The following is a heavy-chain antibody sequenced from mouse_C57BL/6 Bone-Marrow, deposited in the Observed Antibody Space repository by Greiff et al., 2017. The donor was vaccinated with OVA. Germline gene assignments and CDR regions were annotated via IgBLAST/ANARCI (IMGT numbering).Heavy chain of an antibody. CDR3: TIGTLCYFDV. CDR2: IDPENGDT. V-gene: IGHV14-4*01. D-gene: IGHD3-3*01. CDR1: GFTIKDDY. J-gene: IGHJ1*03. Sequence: VQLQQSGAELVRPGASVKLSCTASGFTIKDDYMHWVKQRPEQGLEWIGWIDPENGDTEYASKFQGKATITADTSSNTAYLQLSSLTSEDTAVYYCTIGTLCYFDVWGTGTTVTVSS.